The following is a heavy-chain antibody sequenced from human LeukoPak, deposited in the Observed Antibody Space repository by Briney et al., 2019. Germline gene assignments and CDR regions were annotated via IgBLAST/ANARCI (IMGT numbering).Heavy chain of an antibody. V-gene: IGHV3-30*18. D-gene: IGHD6-19*01. Sequence: GGSLRLSCAASGFTFSSYGMHWVRQAPGKGLEWVAVISYDGSNKYYADSVKGRFTISRDNSKNTLYLQMNSLRAEDTAVYYCAKDIGIAVAGTGPIDYWGQGTLVTVSS. CDR2: ISYDGSNK. CDR1: GFTFSSYG. CDR3: AKDIGIAVAGTGPIDY. J-gene: IGHJ4*02.